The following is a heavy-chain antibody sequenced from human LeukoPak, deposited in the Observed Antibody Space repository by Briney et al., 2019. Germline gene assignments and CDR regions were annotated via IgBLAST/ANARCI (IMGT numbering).Heavy chain of an antibody. CDR1: GFTFSSYW. Sequence: GGSLRLSCTASGFTFSSYWMHWVRQAPGKWLVWVSRIKSDGSSTSYADSVKGRFTISRDNAKNTLYLQMNSLRAEDTAVYYCARGGSTHASIWGQGILVTVSS. V-gene: IGHV3-74*01. J-gene: IGHJ4*02. D-gene: IGHD6-6*01. CDR3: ARGGSTHASI. CDR2: IKSDGSST.